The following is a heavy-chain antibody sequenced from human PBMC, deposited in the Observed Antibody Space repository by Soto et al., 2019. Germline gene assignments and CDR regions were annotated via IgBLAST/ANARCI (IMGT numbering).Heavy chain of an antibody. V-gene: IGHV1-18*01. Sequence: QVQLVQSGAEVKKPGASVKVSCKASGYTFTSYGISWVRQAPGQGLEWMGWISAYNGNTNYAQKLQGRVTMTTDTSTSTAYMELRSLRSDDTAVYYCATTYYYDSSGYSPLLRLEYFQHWGQGTLVTVSS. D-gene: IGHD3-22*01. CDR1: GYTFTSYG. J-gene: IGHJ1*01. CDR2: ISAYNGNT. CDR3: ATTYYYDSSGYSPLLRLEYFQH.